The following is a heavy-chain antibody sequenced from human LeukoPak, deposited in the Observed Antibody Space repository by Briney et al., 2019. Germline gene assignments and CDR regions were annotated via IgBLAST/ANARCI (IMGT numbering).Heavy chain of an antibody. J-gene: IGHJ4*02. D-gene: IGHD2/OR15-2a*01. CDR3: SSQPAVIDLDF. Sequence: PGGSLRLSCAASGFSFSSYWMTWVRQVPGKGLEWVANIKPDGSGKHYVDSVKGRFTISGDNAKSSLYLQMDSLRVEDTAVYYCSSQPAVIDLDFWGQGALVTVSS. CDR2: IKPDGSGK. CDR1: GFSFSSYW. V-gene: IGHV3-7*01.